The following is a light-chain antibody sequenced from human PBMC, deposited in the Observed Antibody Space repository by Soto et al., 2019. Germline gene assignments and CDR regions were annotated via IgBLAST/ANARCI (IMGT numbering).Light chain of an antibody. J-gene: IGLJ1*01. Sequence: QSVLTQPASVSGSPGQSITISCTGTSSDVGDYNYVSWYQQHPGKAPKLIIYEVSNRASGVFHRFSGSKSGNTASLTISGLQPEDEADYYCSSYGSTDTLFVFGTGTKVTVL. CDR1: SSDVGDYNY. V-gene: IGLV2-14*01. CDR2: EVS. CDR3: SSYGSTDTLFV.